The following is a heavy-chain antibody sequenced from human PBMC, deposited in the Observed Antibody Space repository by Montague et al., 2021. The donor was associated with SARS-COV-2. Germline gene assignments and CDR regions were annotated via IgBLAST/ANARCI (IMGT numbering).Heavy chain of an antibody. CDR2: VHASGNA. Sequence: SETLSLTCAVYGGPFGGYYWSWIRQTPGKGLEWIGEVHASGNANFNPSLKSRANISVDKSKNQFSLRLTSVTAADTALYWCARGSSKTTMVVLFVLGTAHYFDSWGQGIQVTVSP. J-gene: IGHJ5*01. CDR1: GGPFGGYY. V-gene: IGHV4-34*01. D-gene: IGHD4/OR15-4a*01. CDR3: ARGSSKTTMVVLFVLGTAHYFDS.